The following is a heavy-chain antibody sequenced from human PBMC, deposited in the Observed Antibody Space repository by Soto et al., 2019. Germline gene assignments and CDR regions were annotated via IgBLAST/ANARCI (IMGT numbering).Heavy chain of an antibody. CDR1: GFDFSRSA. V-gene: IGHV3-23*01. J-gene: IGHJ3*02. Sequence: EAQLLESGGALVQPGTSLRLSCAASGFDFSRSALAWVRQAPGKGLEWVSAVNGRGGGTYYADSVKGRFTISRDPSEDIMYLQMSGLRAEDTAVYYCASPRVQSYSNRSGSFAFDIWGHGTMVTVSS. CDR3: ASPRVQSYSNRSGSFAFDI. D-gene: IGHD3-22*01. CDR2: VNGRGGGT.